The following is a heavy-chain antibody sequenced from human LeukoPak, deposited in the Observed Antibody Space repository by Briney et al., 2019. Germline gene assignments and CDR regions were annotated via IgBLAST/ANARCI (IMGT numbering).Heavy chain of an antibody. CDR1: VFTFISYW. V-gene: IGHV3-74*01. D-gene: IGHD5-18*01. CDR2: INGDGSST. Sequence: PGGSLRLSCAASVFTFISYWMHWVRQAPGKGLVWVSRINGDGSSTDFADSVKGRFTISRDNAKNTLYLQMNSLRAEDTAVYYCARDAPGNTALDYWGQGTLVTVSS. CDR3: ARDAPGNTALDY. J-gene: IGHJ4*02.